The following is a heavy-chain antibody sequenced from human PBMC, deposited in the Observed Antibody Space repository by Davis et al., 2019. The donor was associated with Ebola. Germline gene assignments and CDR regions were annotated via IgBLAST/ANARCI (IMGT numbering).Heavy chain of an antibody. Sequence: GESLKISCAASGFTFSSYAMSWVRQAPGKGLEWVSAISGSGGSTYYADSVKGRFTISRDNSKNTLYLQMNSLRAEDTAVYYCAKGGAEMGATYDYWGQGTLVTVSS. CDR3: AKGGAEMGATYDY. CDR2: ISGSGGST. D-gene: IGHD1-26*01. J-gene: IGHJ4*02. CDR1: GFTFSSYA. V-gene: IGHV3-23*01.